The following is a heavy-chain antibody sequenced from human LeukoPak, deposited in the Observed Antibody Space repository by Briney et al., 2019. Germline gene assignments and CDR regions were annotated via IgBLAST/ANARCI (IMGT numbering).Heavy chain of an antibody. V-gene: IGHV4-4*02. CDR2: VYHSGST. D-gene: IGHD5-24*01. CDR1: GVSVRSYNY. CDR3: VRVAVEKASIKGLDV. J-gene: IGHJ3*01. Sequence: SETLSLTCAVSGVSVRSYNYWSWVRQPPGKSLEWLGEVYHSGSTIYDPSLESQITISMDTSKNQFSLRLTSVTAADTAAYYCVRVAVEKASIKGLDVWGRGTMVTVSS.